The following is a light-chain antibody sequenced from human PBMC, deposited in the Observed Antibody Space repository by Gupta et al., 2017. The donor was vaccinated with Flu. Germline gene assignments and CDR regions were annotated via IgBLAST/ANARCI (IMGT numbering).Light chain of an antibody. Sequence: MTQSPSSLSASVGDRVTITCRASQSVRNYLNWYQHKAGEAPKLLIYAASSLQSGVPSRFSGSGSGTDFTLTISSLQPEDFGIYYCQQTYSPPKTFGQGTKV. V-gene: IGKV1-39*01. CDR3: QQTYSPPKT. J-gene: IGKJ1*01. CDR1: QSVRNY. CDR2: AAS.